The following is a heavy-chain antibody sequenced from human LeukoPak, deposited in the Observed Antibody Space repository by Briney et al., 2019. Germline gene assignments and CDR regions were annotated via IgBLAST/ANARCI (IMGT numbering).Heavy chain of an antibody. CDR2: ISGSGGGT. D-gene: IGHD4-17*01. CDR3: AKADDYAWIFDY. V-gene: IGHV3-23*01. CDR1: GFTVSTYS. Sequence: PGGSLRLSCAASGFTVSTYSMNWVRRAPGKGLEWVSAISGSGGGTYYADSVKGRFTISRDNSKNTLYLQMNSLRAEDTAVYYCAKADDYAWIFDYWGQGTLVTVSS. J-gene: IGHJ4*02.